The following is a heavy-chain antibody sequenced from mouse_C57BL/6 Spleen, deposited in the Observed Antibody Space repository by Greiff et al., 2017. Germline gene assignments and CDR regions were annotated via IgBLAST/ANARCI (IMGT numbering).Heavy chain of an antibody. J-gene: IGHJ2*01. Sequence: QVQLKQPGAELVRPGSSVKLSCKASGYTFTSYWMHWVKQRPIQGLEWIGNIDPSDSETHYNQKFKDKATLTVDKSSSTAYMQLSSLTSEDSAVYYCARGSSTGTSFDYWGQGTTLTVSS. V-gene: IGHV1-52*01. D-gene: IGHD4-1*02. CDR2: IDPSDSET. CDR3: ARGSSTGTSFDY. CDR1: GYTFTSYW.